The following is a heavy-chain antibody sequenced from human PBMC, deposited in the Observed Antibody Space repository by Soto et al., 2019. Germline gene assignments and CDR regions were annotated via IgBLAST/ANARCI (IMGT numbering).Heavy chain of an antibody. J-gene: IGHJ4*02. CDR3: VWNTRAEVLGR. CDR1: GITFKDAW. CDR2: IKSYGSGGTT. V-gene: IGHV3-15*01. Sequence: DVKLVESGGGLGMPGGSLRLSCLVSGITFKDAWMSWVRQAPGKGLDWVARIKSYGSGGTTDYTQAVKGRFTISRDDSQSQVHLQMNSLRNEDTAVYFCVWNTRAEVLGRWGQGTLVTVSS. D-gene: IGHD1-1*01.